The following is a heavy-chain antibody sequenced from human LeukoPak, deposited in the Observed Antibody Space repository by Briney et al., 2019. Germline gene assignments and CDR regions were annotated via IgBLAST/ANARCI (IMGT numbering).Heavy chain of an antibody. CDR2: ISHDGMNA. J-gene: IGHJ5*02. CDR1: GLHFSGTA. Sequence: PGGSLRLSCAASGLHFSGTAMSWVRQAPGKVLEWVSAISHDGMNAYYGDSVKGRFTISRDNSKKTVSLEMSSLTAADTGVYYCAKDGAQYSSGPECDPRGQGALVTVSP. CDR3: AKDGAQYSSGPECDP. V-gene: IGHV3-23*01. D-gene: IGHD6-19*01.